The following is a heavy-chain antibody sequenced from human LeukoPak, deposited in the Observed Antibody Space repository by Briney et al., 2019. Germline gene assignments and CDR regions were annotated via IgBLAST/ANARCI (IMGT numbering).Heavy chain of an antibody. CDR3: TRAPRKAWFDP. Sequence: SETLSLTCSVSGGSISSFYCSWIRQPPGKGLEWIGYTSYSGNTNYNPSLKSRVTMSVDTSRKQFSLRLTSVTADDTAGYYCTRAPRKAWFDPWGQGTLVTVSS. CDR1: GGSISSFY. J-gene: IGHJ5*02. D-gene: IGHD1-14*01. CDR2: TSYSGNT. V-gene: IGHV4-59*01.